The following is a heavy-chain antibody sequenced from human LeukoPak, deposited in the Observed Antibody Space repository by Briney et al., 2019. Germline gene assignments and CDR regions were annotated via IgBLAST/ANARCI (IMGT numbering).Heavy chain of an antibody. D-gene: IGHD6-19*01. Sequence: GGSLRLSCAASAFTLRSYTVNWVRQAPGKGLEWVSYISSSSSTKYYADSVKGRFTISRDNAKNSLYMQMNSLRAEDTAVYYCARRGASSGGLDYWGQGTLVTVSS. J-gene: IGHJ4*02. CDR2: ISSSSSTK. V-gene: IGHV3-48*01. CDR3: ARRGASSGGLDY. CDR1: AFTLRSYT.